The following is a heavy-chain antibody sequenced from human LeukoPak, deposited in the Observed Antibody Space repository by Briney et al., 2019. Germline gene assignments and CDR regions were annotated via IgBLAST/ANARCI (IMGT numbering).Heavy chain of an antibody. V-gene: IGHV3-9*01. Sequence: GRSLRLSCAVSAFIFEDYTLHWVRQVPGRGLEWVAGVSWNRDYINYGDSVKGRFTATRDDAKNSFHLQMNSLRIEDTAVYYCAATSGWNDSYFDYWGQGTLVTVSA. CDR2: VSWNRDYI. CDR3: AATSGWNDSYFDY. CDR1: AFIFEDYT. D-gene: IGHD6-19*01. J-gene: IGHJ4*02.